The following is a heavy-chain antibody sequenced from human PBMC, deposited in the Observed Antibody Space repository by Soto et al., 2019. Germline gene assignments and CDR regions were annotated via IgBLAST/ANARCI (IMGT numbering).Heavy chain of an antibody. CDR1: GGSISSGGYY. V-gene: IGHV4-31*03. Sequence: QVQLQESGPGLVKPSQTLSLTCTVSGGSISSGGYYWSWIRQHPGKGLEWIGYIYYSGSTYYNPSLKSRVTISVDTTKNQFSLKLSSVTAADTAVYYCARDGRYCSGGSCHPHAQFDYWGQGTLVTVSS. J-gene: IGHJ4*02. D-gene: IGHD2-15*01. CDR3: ARDGRYCSGGSCHPHAQFDY. CDR2: IYYSGST.